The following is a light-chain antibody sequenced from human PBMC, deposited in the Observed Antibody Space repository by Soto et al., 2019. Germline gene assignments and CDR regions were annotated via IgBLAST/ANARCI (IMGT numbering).Light chain of an antibody. CDR2: KAS. V-gene: IGKV1-5*03. Sequence: DIQMTQSPSTLSASVGDRVTITCRASQSISPWLAWYQQKPGKAPILLIYKASNLESGVPSRFSGSRSGTEFPLTISSLQPDDFAAYYCQHYNSYPWTFGQGTKVEIK. CDR3: QHYNSYPWT. J-gene: IGKJ1*01. CDR1: QSISPW.